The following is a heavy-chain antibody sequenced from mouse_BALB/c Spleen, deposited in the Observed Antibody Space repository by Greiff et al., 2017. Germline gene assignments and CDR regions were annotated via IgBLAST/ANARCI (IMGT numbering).Heavy chain of an antibody. J-gene: IGHJ2*01. CDR2: IWAGGST. CDR1: GFSLTSYG. V-gene: IGHV2-9*02. D-gene: IGHD2-14*01. Sequence: QVQLKESGPGLVAPSQSLSITCTVSGFSLTSYGVHWVRQPPGKGLEWLGVIWAGGSTNYNSALMSRLSISKDNSKSQVFLKMNSLQTDDTAMYYCARDYYRYDEGYYFDYWGQGTTLTVSS. CDR3: ARDYYRYDEGYYFDY.